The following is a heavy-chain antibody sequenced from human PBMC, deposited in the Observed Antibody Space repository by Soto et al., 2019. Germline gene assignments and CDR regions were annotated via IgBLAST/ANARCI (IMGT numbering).Heavy chain of an antibody. J-gene: IGHJ6*02. Sequence: QVQLVQSGAEVKKPGASVKVSCKASGYTFTNYGISWVRQAPGQGLEWMGWISAYNGNINYAQKLEVIVTMTTETSTSTAYMEMRSLRSDDTAMYYCASSYCGGNCYSNLPLDDYGYGMDGWGQGTTVTVSS. D-gene: IGHD2-21*02. V-gene: IGHV1-18*01. CDR2: ISAYNGNI. CDR1: GYTFTNYG. CDR3: ASSYCGGNCYSNLPLDDYGYGMDG.